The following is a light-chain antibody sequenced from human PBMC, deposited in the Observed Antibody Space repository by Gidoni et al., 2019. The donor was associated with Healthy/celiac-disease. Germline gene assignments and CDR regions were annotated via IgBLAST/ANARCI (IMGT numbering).Light chain of an antibody. CDR2: AAS. J-gene: IGKJ2*01. CDR1: QGISSY. V-gene: IGKV1-9*01. Sequence: DIQLTQSPSFLSASVGDRVTITCRASQGISSYLAWYQQKPGKAPKLLIYAASTLQSGVPSRFSGSGSGTEFTLTFSRLQPEDFATYYCQQLNSYQYTFGQRPKLEIK. CDR3: QQLNSYQYT.